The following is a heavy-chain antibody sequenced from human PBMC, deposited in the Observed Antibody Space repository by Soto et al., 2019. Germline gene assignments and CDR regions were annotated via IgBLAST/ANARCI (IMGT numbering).Heavy chain of an antibody. CDR2: ISSSGTTI. Sequence: GGSLRLSCAASGFTFSDYYMSWIRQAPGKGLEWVSYISSSGTTIFYADSLRGRFTISRDHAKKSLYLQMNSLRGEDTAVYYCAREPSNWNYCFDYWGQGTLVTVSS. CDR3: AREPSNWNYCFDY. J-gene: IGHJ4*02. V-gene: IGHV3-11*01. D-gene: IGHD1-7*01. CDR1: GFTFSDYY.